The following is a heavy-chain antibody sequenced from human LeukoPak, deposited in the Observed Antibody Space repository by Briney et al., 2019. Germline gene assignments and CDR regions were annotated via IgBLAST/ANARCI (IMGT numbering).Heavy chain of an antibody. V-gene: IGHV3-11*06. CDR1: GFTFSDYY. J-gene: IGHJ4*02. D-gene: IGHD3-10*01. CDR3: ASDLVRGTSDY. Sequence: GGSLRLSCAASGFTFSDYYMSWIRQAPGKGLQWVSYISSGSSYTNYADSVKGRFTISRDNAKNSQYLQMNGLRDEDTAVYYCASDLVRGTSDYWGQGTLVTVSS. CDR2: ISSGSSYT.